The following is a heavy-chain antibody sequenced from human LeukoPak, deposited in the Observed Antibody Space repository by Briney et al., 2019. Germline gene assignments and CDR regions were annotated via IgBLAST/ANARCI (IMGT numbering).Heavy chain of an antibody. J-gene: IGHJ4*02. CDR3: ARHKVVRNYYDILTGYYEFDY. CDR2: IYPGDSDT. CDR1: GYSSTSYW. Sequence: GESLKISCKGSGYSSTSYWTGWVRQMPGKGLEWMGIIYPGDSDTRYSPSFQGQVTISADKSISTAYLQWSSLKASDTAMYYCARHKVVRNYYDILTGYYEFDYWGQGTLVTVSS. D-gene: IGHD3-9*01. V-gene: IGHV5-51*01.